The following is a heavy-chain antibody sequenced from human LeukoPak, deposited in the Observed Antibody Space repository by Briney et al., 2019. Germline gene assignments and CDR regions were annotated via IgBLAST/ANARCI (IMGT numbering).Heavy chain of an antibody. Sequence: SETLSLTCAVYGGSFSGYYWSWIRQPPGKGLEWIGEINHSGSTNYNPSLKSRVTISVDTSKNQFSLKLSSVTAADTAVYYCARGWGADCWGQGTLVTVSS. CDR3: ARGWGADC. CDR1: GGSFSGYY. D-gene: IGHD1-26*01. V-gene: IGHV4-34*01. J-gene: IGHJ4*02. CDR2: INHSGST.